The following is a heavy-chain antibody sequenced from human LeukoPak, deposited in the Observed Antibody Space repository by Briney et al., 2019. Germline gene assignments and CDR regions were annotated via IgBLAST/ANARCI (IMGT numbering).Heavy chain of an antibody. J-gene: IGHJ3*02. CDR3: ARDTPRIVVPRARFAFDI. CDR1: GYTFTSYG. D-gene: IGHD2-15*01. CDR2: ISAYNGNT. Sequence: ASVKVSCKASGYTFTSYGISWVRQAPGQGLEWMGWISAYNGNTNYAQKLQGRVTMTTDTSTSTAYMELRSLRSDDTAVYYCARDTPRIVVPRARFAFDIWGQGTMVTVSS. V-gene: IGHV1-18*01.